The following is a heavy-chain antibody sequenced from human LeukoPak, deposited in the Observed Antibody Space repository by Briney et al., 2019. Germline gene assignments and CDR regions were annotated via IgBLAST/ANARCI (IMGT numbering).Heavy chain of an antibody. Sequence: PGGSLRLSCAASGFTFSGSAMHWVRQASGKGLEWVGRIRSKANSYATAYAASVKGRFTISRDDSKNTAYLQMNSLKTEDTAVHYCTRHATYYYGSGSYRKYYYYMDVWGKGTTVTVSS. CDR2: IRSKANSYAT. D-gene: IGHD3-10*01. CDR1: GFTFSGSA. CDR3: TRHATYYYGSGSYRKYYYYMDV. V-gene: IGHV3-73*01. J-gene: IGHJ6*03.